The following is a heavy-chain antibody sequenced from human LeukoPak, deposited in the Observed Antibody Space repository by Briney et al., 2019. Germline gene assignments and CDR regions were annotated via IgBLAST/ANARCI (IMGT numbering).Heavy chain of an antibody. Sequence: SQTLSLTCTVSGGSISSGGYHWSWIRQHPGTGLEWLGYIYYSGSTYYNPSLKSRVTISVDTSKNQFSLKLSSVTAADTAVYYCARDGGWLGSYDYWGQGTLVTVSS. D-gene: IGHD6-19*01. CDR3: ARDGGWLGSYDY. J-gene: IGHJ4*02. CDR2: IYYSGST. V-gene: IGHV4-31*03. CDR1: GGSISSGGYH.